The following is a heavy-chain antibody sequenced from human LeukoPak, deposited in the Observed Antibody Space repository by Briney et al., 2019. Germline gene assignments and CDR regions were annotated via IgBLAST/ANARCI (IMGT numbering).Heavy chain of an antibody. Sequence: ASVKVSCKASGYTFIRYAINWLRQVPGQGLEWMGWINMYTANPAYAQGFTERFVFSLDTSVSTAYLEISNLKAEDTAVYYCARHDNGGDFDYWGQGTLVTVSS. CDR1: GYTFIRYA. V-gene: IGHV7-4-1*02. CDR2: INMYTANP. J-gene: IGHJ4*02. CDR3: ARHDNGGDFDY. D-gene: IGHD4/OR15-4a*01.